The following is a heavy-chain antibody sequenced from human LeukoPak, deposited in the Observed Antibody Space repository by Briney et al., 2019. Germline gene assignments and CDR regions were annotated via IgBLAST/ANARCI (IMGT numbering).Heavy chain of an antibody. D-gene: IGHD3-10*01. CDR3: AKGVRLWFAFYFDY. CDR2: ISAGGTST. CDR1: GFTFSSYS. V-gene: IGHV3-23*01. J-gene: IGHJ4*02. Sequence: GGSLRLSCAASGFTFSSYSMTWVRQAPGKGLEWVSVISAGGTSTFYADSVKGRFTISRDNSKDTLYLQMNSLRAEDTAVYYCAKGVRLWFAFYFDYWGQGTLVTVSS.